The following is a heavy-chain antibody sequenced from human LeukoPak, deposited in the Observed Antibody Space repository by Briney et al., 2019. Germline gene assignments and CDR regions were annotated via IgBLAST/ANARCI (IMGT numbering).Heavy chain of an antibody. J-gene: IGHJ6*02. V-gene: IGHV3-7*05. CDR1: GFTFSSYA. D-gene: IGHD1/OR15-1a*01. Sequence: GGSLRLSCAASGFTFSSYAMHWVRQAPGKGLEWVANIKQDGSEKYYVDSVKGRFTISRDNAKNALYLQMNSLRAEDTAVYYCARVNKSYCYYGMDVWGQGTTVTVSS. CDR2: IKQDGSEK. CDR3: ARVNKSYCYYGMDV.